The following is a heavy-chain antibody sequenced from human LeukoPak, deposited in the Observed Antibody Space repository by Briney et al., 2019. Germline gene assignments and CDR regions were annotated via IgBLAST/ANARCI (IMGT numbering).Heavy chain of an antibody. J-gene: IGHJ4*02. V-gene: IGHV3-21*05. CDR2: ISTSSSYT. CDR3: ARGGSSLDY. D-gene: IGHD6-13*01. Sequence: SGGSLRLPCAASGFTFSTYGMHWVRQAPGKGLEWISYISTSSSYTNSADSVKGRFTISRDNAKNSLYLQMNSLRLEDTAMYYCARGGSSLDYWGQGILVTVSS. CDR1: GFTFSTYG.